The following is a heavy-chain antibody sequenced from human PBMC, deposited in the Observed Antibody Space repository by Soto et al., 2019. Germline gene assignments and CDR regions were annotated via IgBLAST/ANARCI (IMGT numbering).Heavy chain of an antibody. Sequence: PGGSLRLSCAASGFTFSSYGMHWVRQAPGKGLEWVAVISYDGSNKYYADSVKGRFTISRDNSKNTLYLQMNSLRAEDTAVYYCAKSRAVPAATGYYYYYMDVWGKGTTVTVSS. J-gene: IGHJ6*03. CDR1: GFTFSSYG. D-gene: IGHD2-2*01. V-gene: IGHV3-30*18. CDR2: ISYDGSNK. CDR3: AKSRAVPAATGYYYYYMDV.